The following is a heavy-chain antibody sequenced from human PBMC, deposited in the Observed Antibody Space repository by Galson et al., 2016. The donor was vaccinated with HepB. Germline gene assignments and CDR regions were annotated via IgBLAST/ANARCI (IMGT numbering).Heavy chain of an antibody. V-gene: IGHV3-23*01. J-gene: IGHJ4*02. CDR2: SGSGGPT. CDR3: AKSVLEYDILTGYYRRGADY. CDR1: GFTFSSYA. Sequence: LSCAASGFTFSSYAMSWVRQAPGKGLEWVSSSGSGGPTYYADSVKGRFTISRDNSKNTLFLQMHSLRADDTAVYYCAKSVLEYDILTGYYRRGADYWGQGTLVTVSS. D-gene: IGHD3-9*01.